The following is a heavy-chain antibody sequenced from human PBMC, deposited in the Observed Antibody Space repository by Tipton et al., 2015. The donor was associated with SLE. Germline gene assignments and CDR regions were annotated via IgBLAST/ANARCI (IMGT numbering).Heavy chain of an antibody. D-gene: IGHD3-16*01. Sequence: TLSLTCTVSGGSISSSSYYWGWIRQPPGKGLEWIGSIYYSGSTYYNPSLKSRVTISVDTSKNQFSLKLSSVTAADTAVYYCARHVGGRLLWFDPWGQGTLVTVSS. CDR2: IYYSGST. V-gene: IGHV4-39*01. CDR1: GGSISSSSYY. J-gene: IGHJ5*02. CDR3: ARHVGGRLLWFDP.